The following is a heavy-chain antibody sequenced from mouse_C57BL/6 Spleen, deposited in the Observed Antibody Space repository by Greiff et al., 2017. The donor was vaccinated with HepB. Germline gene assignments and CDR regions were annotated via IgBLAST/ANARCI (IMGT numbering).Heavy chain of an antibody. V-gene: IGHV1-80*01. CDR1: GYAFSSYW. Sequence: VQLQQSGAELVKPGASVKISCKASGYAFSSYWMNWVKQRPGKGLAWIGQIYPGDGDTNYNGKFKGKATLTADKSSSTAYMHLSSLTSEDSAVYLCARKVCGYFDYWGQGTTLTVSS. CDR3: ARKVCGYFDY. CDR2: IYPGDGDT. J-gene: IGHJ2*01.